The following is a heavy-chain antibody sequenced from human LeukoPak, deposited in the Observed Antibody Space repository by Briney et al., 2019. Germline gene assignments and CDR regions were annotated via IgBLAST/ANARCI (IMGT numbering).Heavy chain of an antibody. V-gene: IGHV4-59*01. Sequence: PSETLSLTCTVSGASISSYYWNWIRQPPGKGLEWIGYIYYSGSTNHNPSLKSRVTISVDTSKNQFSLKLNSVTAADTAMYYCARDGSRFVTMNWFDPWGQGTLVTVSS. CDR3: ARDGSRFVTMNWFDP. CDR1: GASISSYY. D-gene: IGHD3-10*01. CDR2: IYYSGST. J-gene: IGHJ5*02.